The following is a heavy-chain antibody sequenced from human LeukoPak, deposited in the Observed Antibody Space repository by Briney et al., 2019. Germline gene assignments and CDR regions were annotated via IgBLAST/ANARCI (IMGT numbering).Heavy chain of an antibody. J-gene: IGHJ4*02. V-gene: IGHV3-53*01. CDR3: ARRIDY. Sequence: GGSLRLSCAASGFTFSSYAMSWVRQAPGKGLEWVSVIYSGGSTYYADSVKGRFTISRDNSKNTLYLQMNSLRAEDTAVYYCARRIDYWGQGTLVTVSS. CDR2: IYSGGST. CDR1: GFTFSSYA.